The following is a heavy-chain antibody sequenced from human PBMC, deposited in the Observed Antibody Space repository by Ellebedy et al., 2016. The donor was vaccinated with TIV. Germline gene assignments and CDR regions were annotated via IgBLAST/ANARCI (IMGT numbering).Heavy chain of an antibody. V-gene: IGHV3-48*01. J-gene: IGHJ2*01. Sequence: GESLKISXAASGFTFSSYSLDWVRQAPGKRLEWISYISPTSGSTIYYADSVRGRFTISKNTAKNTLYLQMNSLRAEDTAVYYCARDMRITMIVVVISWYFDLWGRGTLVTVSS. D-gene: IGHD3-22*01. CDR2: ISPTSGSTI. CDR3: ARDMRITMIVVVISWYFDL. CDR1: GFTFSSYS.